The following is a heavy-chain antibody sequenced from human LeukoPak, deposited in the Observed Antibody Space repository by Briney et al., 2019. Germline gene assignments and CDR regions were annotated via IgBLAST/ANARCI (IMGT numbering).Heavy chain of an antibody. D-gene: IGHD2-2*01. CDR1: GLSVRNKY. CDR3: ATRPDAHDLPYFDY. Sequence: PGGSLRLSCAASGLSVRNKYMSWVRQAPGRGLEWVSVIHTGGRAYYADSVRGRFTISRDNSENTLYLQMNSLRVEDTSLYYCATRPDAHDLPYFDYWGQGTLVSVSS. V-gene: IGHV3-66*01. J-gene: IGHJ4*02. CDR2: IHTGGRA.